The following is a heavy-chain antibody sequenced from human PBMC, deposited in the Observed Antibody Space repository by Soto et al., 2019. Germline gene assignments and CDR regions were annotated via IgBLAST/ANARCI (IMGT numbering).Heavy chain of an antibody. CDR1: GYTFTNYG. CDR2: VSGYNRNT. D-gene: IGHD3-16*01. V-gene: IGHV1-18*01. J-gene: IGHJ4*02. CDR3: ARERQGEALIY. Sequence: QVQLVQSGVDVKMPGASVKLSCKTYGYTFTNYGVTWVRQVSGQGREWIGWVSGYNRNTNHAQKFEDRVSMTTDTSTNTAHMELRRLSSDDTGIYYCARERQGEALIYWGWGTRVTVSP.